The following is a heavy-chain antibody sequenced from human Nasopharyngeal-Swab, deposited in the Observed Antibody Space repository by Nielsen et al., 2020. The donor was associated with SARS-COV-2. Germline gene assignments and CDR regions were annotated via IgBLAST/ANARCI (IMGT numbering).Heavy chain of an antibody. CDR2: FFYSGTP. CDR3: ARDSSGWHY. CDR1: GGSSKSYY. Sequence: SETLSLTCTVSGGSSKSYYWSWVRQPPGKGLEGIGNFFYSGTPNYNPSLKSRVTISVDAPRNQFSLRLNSVTSADTAMYYCARDSSGWHYWGQGTLVTVSS. V-gene: IGHV4-59*01. D-gene: IGHD6-19*01. J-gene: IGHJ4*02.